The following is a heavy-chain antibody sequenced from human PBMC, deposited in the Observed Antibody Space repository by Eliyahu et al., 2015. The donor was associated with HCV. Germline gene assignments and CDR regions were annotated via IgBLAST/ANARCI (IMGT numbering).Heavy chain of an antibody. J-gene: IGHJ4*02. CDR3: ARSKRESYCSGGSCYYPWFEF. CDR1: GYSFTKYW. D-gene: IGHD2-15*01. V-gene: IGHV5-51*01. Sequence: EVQLVQSGAEVKKPGXSLKISCTGSGYSFTKYWIGWVRXMPGKGLEWMGIVYPGDSDIRYSPSFQGQVTISADKSINTAYLQWSSLKASDSAMYYCARSKRESYCSGGSCYYPWFEFWGQGTLPSPSPQ. CDR2: VYPGDSDI.